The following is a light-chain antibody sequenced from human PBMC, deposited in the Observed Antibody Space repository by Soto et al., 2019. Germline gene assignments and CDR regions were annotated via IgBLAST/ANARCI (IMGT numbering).Light chain of an antibody. CDR1: QGISNY. Sequence: DIQMTQSPSSLSASVGDRVTITCRASQGISNYLAWYQQKPGKAPKLLIYAASTLLSGVPSRFSGSGSGTDFTLTISSLQTEDVATYYCHRYNTGPPDTFGQGNKLEIK. CDR2: AAS. J-gene: IGKJ2*01. CDR3: HRYNTGPPDT. V-gene: IGKV1-27*01.